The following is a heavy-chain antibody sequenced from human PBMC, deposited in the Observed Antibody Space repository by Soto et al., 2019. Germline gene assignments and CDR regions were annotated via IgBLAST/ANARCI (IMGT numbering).Heavy chain of an antibody. J-gene: IGHJ6*02. CDR1: GGSISSYY. CDR2: IYYSGST. V-gene: IGHV4-59*01. CDR3: ASGSRRRFLEWLLPPGDYYYGMDV. D-gene: IGHD3-3*01. Sequence: KPSETLSLTCTVSGGSISSYYWSWIRQPPGKGLEWIGYIYYSGSTNYNPSLKSRVTISVDTSKNQFSLKLSSVTAADTAVYYCASGSRRRFLEWLLPPGDYYYGMDVWGQGTTVTVSS.